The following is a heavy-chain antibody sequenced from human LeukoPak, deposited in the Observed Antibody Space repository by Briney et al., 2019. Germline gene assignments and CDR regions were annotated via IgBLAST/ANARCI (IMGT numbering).Heavy chain of an antibody. V-gene: IGHV3-74*01. Sequence: PGGSLRLSCAASGFTFSTYWMHWVRQTPGKGLVWVSRISGDGSATTYADSMKGRFTVSRDNAKNTLYLQLSSLRVEDTAVYYCARTTGGPASTWAFDIWGQGTMVTVP. CDR1: GFTFSTYW. D-gene: IGHD6-13*01. CDR3: ARTTGGPASTWAFDI. J-gene: IGHJ3*02. CDR2: ISGDGSAT.